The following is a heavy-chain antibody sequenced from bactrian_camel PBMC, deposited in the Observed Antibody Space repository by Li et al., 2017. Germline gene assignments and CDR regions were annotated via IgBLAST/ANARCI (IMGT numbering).Heavy chain of an antibody. CDR1: GFTFGSYY. J-gene: IGHJ4*01. V-gene: IGHV3S40*01. Sequence: DVQLVESGGGSVQAGGSLRLSCAASGFTFGSYYVSWVRQAPGKGLEWVSGINSGGGYTLYADSVKGRFTISQGTAKTTVYLQMDNLKPEDTAVYYCAVDSSFVTWDGAQGTQVTVS. CDR3: AVDSSFVTWD. D-gene: IGHD7*01. CDR2: INSGGGYT.